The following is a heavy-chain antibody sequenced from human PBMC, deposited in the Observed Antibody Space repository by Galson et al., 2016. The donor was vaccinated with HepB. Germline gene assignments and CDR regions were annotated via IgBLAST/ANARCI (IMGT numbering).Heavy chain of an antibody. D-gene: IGHD3-10*01. J-gene: IGHJ4*02. V-gene: IGHV3-30*04. CDR1: GFTFSNYA. CDR3: AKDVDTGFGGVFDS. CDR2: TSQDENNK. Sequence: SLRLSCAASGFTFSNYAMHWVRQAPGKGLEWVAVTSQDENNKYYADSVKGRFTISRDNSKNTLYLQMNSLRPEDTALYYCAKDVDTGFGGVFDSWGQGTLVTVSS.